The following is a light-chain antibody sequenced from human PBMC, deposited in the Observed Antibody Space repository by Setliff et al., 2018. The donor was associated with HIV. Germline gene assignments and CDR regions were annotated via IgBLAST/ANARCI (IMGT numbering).Light chain of an antibody. CDR2: DVT. V-gene: IGLV2-11*01. Sequence: QSALTQPRSVSGSPGQPVTISCTGTSSDVGGYNFVSWYQQHPGKAPKLLIYDVTKRPSGVPDRFSGSKSGNTASLTISGLQPEDEADYFCCSYARTNTFTYVFGTGTKVTVL. CDR1: SSDVGGYNF. J-gene: IGLJ1*01. CDR3: CSYARTNTFTYV.